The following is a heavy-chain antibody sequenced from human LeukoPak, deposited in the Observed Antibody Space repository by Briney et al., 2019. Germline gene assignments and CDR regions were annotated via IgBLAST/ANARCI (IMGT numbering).Heavy chain of an antibody. CDR1: GITLSNYG. V-gene: IGHV3-23*01. J-gene: IGHJ3*02. CDR3: GRDFGLTGTKRSFDI. D-gene: IGHD1-7*01. CDR2: ISDSGGST. Sequence: PGGSLRLSCAVSGITLSNYGMSWVRQAPGKGLEWVAGISDSGGSTDYADSVKGRFTISRDNAKNSLYLQMNSLRAEDTAVYYCGRDFGLTGTKRSFDIWGQGTMVTVSS.